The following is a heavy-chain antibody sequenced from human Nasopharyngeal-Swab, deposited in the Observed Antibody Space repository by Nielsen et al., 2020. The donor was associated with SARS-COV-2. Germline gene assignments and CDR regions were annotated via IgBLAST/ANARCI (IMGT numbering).Heavy chain of an antibody. CDR3: ARAVEYYYGSGSYYTDYYYMDV. J-gene: IGHJ6*03. V-gene: IGHV3-33*08. CDR2: IGYDGSNK. CDR1: GFTFDDHA. D-gene: IGHD3-10*01. Sequence: GGSLRLSCVASGFTFDDHAIHWVRQAPGKGLEWVAVIGYDGSNKYYADSVRGRFTISRDNSQNTLYLQMNSLRAEDTAVYYCARAVEYYYGSGSYYTDYYYMDVWGKGTTVTVSS.